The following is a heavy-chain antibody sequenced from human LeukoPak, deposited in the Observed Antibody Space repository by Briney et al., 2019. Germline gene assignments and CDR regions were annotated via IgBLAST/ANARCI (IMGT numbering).Heavy chain of an antibody. CDR3: ARDADYGGSPDAFDV. J-gene: IGHJ3*01. V-gene: IGHV3-53*01. D-gene: IGHD4-23*01. CDR1: GFTVSSNH. CDR2: IYSGGTT. Sequence: GGSLRLSCAASGFTVSSNHMSWVRQAPGKGLKWVSIIYSGGTTYYADSVKGRFTISRDNSKDTLYLQMNTLRAEDTAVYYCARDADYGGSPDAFDVWGRGTIVTVSS.